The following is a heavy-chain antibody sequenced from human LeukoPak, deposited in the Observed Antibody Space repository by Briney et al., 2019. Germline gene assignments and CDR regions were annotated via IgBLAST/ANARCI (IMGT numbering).Heavy chain of an antibody. Sequence: SETLSLTCTVSGGSVSSGSYYWSWIRQPPGKGLEWIGYIYYSGSTNYNPSLKSRVTISVDRSKNQFSLKLSSVTAADTAVYYCARGTYDSSASYYFDYWGQGTLVTVSS. V-gene: IGHV4-61*01. J-gene: IGHJ4*02. CDR3: ARGTYDSSASYYFDY. D-gene: IGHD3-22*01. CDR2: IYYSGST. CDR1: GGSVSSGSYY.